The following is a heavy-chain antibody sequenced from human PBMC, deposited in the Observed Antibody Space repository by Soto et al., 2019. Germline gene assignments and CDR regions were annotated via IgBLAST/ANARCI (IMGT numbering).Heavy chain of an antibody. CDR3: ARETSWAFDI. V-gene: IGHV4-31*03. Sequence: TLSLTCTVSGGSSISGGYYWSWIRQYPGKGLEWIGYIYYSGSTYYNPSLETRVTISLDTSKNQFSLKLSSVTAADTALYYCARETSWAFDIWGQGTMVTVSS. CDR2: IYYSGST. D-gene: IGHD6-6*01. CDR1: GGSSISGGYY. J-gene: IGHJ3*02.